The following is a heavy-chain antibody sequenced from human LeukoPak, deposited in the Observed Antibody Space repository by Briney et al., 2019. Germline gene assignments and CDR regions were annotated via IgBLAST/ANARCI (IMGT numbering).Heavy chain of an antibody. CDR1: GGSISSGSYY. CDR2: IYTSGST. D-gene: IGHD3-3*01. V-gene: IGHV4-61*02. J-gene: IGHJ6*03. Sequence: SQTLSLTCTVSGGSISSGSYYWSWIRQPAGTGLEWIGRIYTSGSTNYNPSLKSRVTISVDTSKNQFSLKLSSVTAADTAVYYCARSWPHQSIFDYYYYMDVWGKGTTVTVSS. CDR3: ARSWPHQSIFDYYYYMDV.